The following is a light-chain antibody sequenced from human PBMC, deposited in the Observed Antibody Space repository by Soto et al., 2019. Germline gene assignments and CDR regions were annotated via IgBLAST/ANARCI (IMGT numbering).Light chain of an antibody. CDR1: QSVSSY. CDR3: QQRSDWPT. V-gene: IGKV3-11*01. J-gene: IGKJ4*01. Sequence: EIVMTQSPATLSVSPGERATLSCRASQSVSSYFSWYQQKPVQAPRLLIYDASNRATGIPVRFSGSGSGTDFTLTISSLEPEDFAVYYCQQRSDWPTFGGGTKVDIK. CDR2: DAS.